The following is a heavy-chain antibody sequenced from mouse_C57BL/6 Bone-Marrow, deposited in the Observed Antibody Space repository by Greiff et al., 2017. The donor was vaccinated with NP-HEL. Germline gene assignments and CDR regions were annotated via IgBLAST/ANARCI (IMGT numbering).Heavy chain of an antibody. Sequence: VQLQQPGAELVKPGASVKLSCKASGYTFTSYWMHWVKQRPGQGLEWIGMIHPNSGSTNYNEKFKSKATLTVDKSSSTAYMQLSSLTSEDSAVYYCASSYYYGSSLAWFAYWGQGTLVTVSA. J-gene: IGHJ3*01. CDR3: ASSYYYGSSLAWFAY. D-gene: IGHD1-1*01. CDR1: GYTFTSYW. V-gene: IGHV1-64*01. CDR2: IHPNSGST.